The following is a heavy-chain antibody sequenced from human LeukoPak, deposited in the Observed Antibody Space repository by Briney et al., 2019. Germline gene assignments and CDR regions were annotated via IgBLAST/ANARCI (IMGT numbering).Heavy chain of an antibody. CDR2: IYWDDDK. J-gene: IGHJ5*02. D-gene: IGHD7-27*01. CDR1: GFSLSTSGVG. Sequence: SGPTLVNPTQTLTLTCTFSGFSLSTSGVGVGWIRQPPGKAPEWLAVIYWDDDKRYSPSLKNRLTITKDTSKNQVVLTMTNMDPVDTATYYCAHSKPERLGIYNWFDPWGQGTLVTVSS. CDR3: AHSKPERLGIYNWFDP. V-gene: IGHV2-5*02.